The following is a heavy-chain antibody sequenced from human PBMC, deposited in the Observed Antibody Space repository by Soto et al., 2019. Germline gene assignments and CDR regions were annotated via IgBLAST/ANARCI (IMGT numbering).Heavy chain of an antibody. D-gene: IGHD1-20*01. Sequence: ASVKVSCKASGYTLTNYYMHWVRQAPGQGLEWMGIINPSGGSTSHAQKFQGRVTITSNTSTSTVYMELSSLRSGDTAVYYCARDSAAAGDNFRITGKIDHWGLGTLVTVSS. CDR3: ARDSAAAGDNFRITGKIDH. J-gene: IGHJ4*02. CDR1: GYTLTNYY. V-gene: IGHV1-46*01. CDR2: INPSGGST.